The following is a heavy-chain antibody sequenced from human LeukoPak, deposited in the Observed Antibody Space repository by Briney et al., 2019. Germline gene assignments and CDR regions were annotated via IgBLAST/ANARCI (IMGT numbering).Heavy chain of an antibody. CDR2: IYYSGST. CDR1: GGSISSGDYY. Sequence: SETLSLTCTVSGGSISSGDYYWSWIRQPPGKGLEWIGYIYYSGSTYYNPSLKSRVTISVDTSKNQFSLKLSSVTAADTAVYYCARSPLTYYDFWSGYWTYFDYWGQGTLVTVSS. J-gene: IGHJ4*02. V-gene: IGHV4-30-4*08. D-gene: IGHD3-3*01. CDR3: ARSPLTYYDFWSGYWTYFDY.